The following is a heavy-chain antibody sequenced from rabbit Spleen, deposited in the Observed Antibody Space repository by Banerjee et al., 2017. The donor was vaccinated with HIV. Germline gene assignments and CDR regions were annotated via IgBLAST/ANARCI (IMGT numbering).Heavy chain of an antibody. CDR3: ARDTSSSFSSYGMDL. D-gene: IGHD1-1*01. CDR1: GLDFSSSYW. Sequence: QEQLEESGGDLVKPGASLTLTCTASGLDFSSSYWICWVRQAPGKGLEWIGCIYTGNGGTLYASWAKGRFTISQASSTTVTLQMTSLTAADTATYFCARDTSSSFSSYGMDLWGQGTLVTVS. V-gene: IGHV1S45*01. CDR2: IYTGNGGT. J-gene: IGHJ6*01.